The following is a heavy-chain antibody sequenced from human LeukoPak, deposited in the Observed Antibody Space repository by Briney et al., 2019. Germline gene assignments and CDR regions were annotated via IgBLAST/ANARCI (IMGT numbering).Heavy chain of an antibody. V-gene: IGHV4-31*03. J-gene: IGHJ4*02. CDR3: ARVGYSGYDVDY. CDR1: GGSISSGGYY. Sequence: PSETLSLTCTVSGGSISSGGYYWSWLRQHPGKGLEWIGYIYYSGSTYYNPSLKSRVTISVDTSKNQFSLKLSSVTAADTAVYYCARVGYSGYDVDYWGQGTLVTVSS. D-gene: IGHD5-12*01. CDR2: IYYSGST.